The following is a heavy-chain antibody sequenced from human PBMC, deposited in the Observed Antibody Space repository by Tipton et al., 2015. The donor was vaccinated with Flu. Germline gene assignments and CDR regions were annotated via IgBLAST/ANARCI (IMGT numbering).Heavy chain of an antibody. D-gene: IGHD3-9*01. CDR3: ARDQERYFDWSPLHYYYYGMDV. V-gene: IGHV3-33*01. J-gene: IGHJ6*02. CDR2: IWYDGSNK. Sequence: SLRLSCAASGFTFSSYGMHWVRQAPGKGLEWVAVIWYDGSNKYYADSVKGRFTISRDNSKNTLYLQMNSLRAEDTAVYYCARDQERYFDWSPLHYYYYGMDVWGQGTTVTVSS. CDR1: GFTFSSYG.